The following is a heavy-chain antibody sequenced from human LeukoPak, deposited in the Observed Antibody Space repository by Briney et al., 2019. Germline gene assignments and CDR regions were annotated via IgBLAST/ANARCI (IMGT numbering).Heavy chain of an antibody. V-gene: IGHV4-34*01. J-gene: IGHJ4*02. CDR3: ARYDFWSGYCLDY. Sequence: SETLSLTCAVYGGSFSGYYWSWIRQPPGKGLEWIGEINHSGSTNYNPSLKSRVTISVDTSKNQFSLKLSSVTAADTAVYYCARYDFWSGYCLDYWGQGTLVPVSS. D-gene: IGHD3-3*01. CDR1: GGSFSGYY. CDR2: INHSGST.